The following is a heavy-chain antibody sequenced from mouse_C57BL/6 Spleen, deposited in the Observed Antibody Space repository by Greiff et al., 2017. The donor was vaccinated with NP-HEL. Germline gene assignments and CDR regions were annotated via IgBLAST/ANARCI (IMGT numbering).Heavy chain of an antibody. D-gene: IGHD2-14*01. CDR3: ARGVRAYYFDY. CDR1: GYSITSGYY. CDR2: ISYDGSN. Sequence: VQLQQSGPGLVKPSQSLSLTCSVTGYSITSGYYWNWIRQFPGNKLEWMGYISYDGSNNYNPSLKNRISITRDTSKNQFFLKLNSVTTEDTATYYCARGVRAYYFDYWGQGTTLTVSS. V-gene: IGHV3-6*01. J-gene: IGHJ2*01.